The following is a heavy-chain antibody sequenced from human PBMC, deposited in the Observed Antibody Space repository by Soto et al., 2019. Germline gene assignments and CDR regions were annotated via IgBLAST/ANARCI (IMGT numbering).Heavy chain of an antibody. CDR3: AKGPGGAELNYGMDV. D-gene: IGHD1-26*01. J-gene: IGHJ6*02. Sequence: EVQLVESRGGLVQPGRSLRLSCAASGFTFDDYAMHWVRQAPGKDLEWVSGISWNSGSIGYADSVKGRFTISRDNAKNSLYLQMNSLRAEDTALYYCAKGPGGAELNYGMDVWGQGTTVTVSS. V-gene: IGHV3-9*01. CDR2: ISWNSGSI. CDR1: GFTFDDYA.